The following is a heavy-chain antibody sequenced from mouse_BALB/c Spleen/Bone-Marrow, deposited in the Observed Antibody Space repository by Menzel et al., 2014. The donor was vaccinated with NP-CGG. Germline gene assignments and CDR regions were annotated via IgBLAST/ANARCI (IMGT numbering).Heavy chain of an antibody. J-gene: IGHJ3*01. Sequence: EVQLVESGGGLVQPGGSLKLSCAASGFDFSRYWMSWVRQAPGKGLEWIGEINPDSSTITYTPSLKDKFVISRDNAKNTLYLQMSRVRSEDTALYYCAGFITSVEGFAYWGQGTLVTVSA. CDR3: AGFITSVEGFAY. D-gene: IGHD1-1*01. V-gene: IGHV4-1*02. CDR2: INPDSSTI. CDR1: GFDFSRYW.